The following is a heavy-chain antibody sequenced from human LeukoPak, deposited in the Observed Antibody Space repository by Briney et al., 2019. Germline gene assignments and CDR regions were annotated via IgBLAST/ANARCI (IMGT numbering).Heavy chain of an antibody. CDR3: ARGTGSLDY. CDR1: GDSVSSKSAS. Sequence: SQTLSLTCAISGDSVSSKSASWNWIRHSPSRGLEWLGWTYSRSKWFNDYAVSVKSRITINPDTSRNQFSLHLSSVTPDDTAVYYCARGTGSLDYWGQGTLVTVSS. D-gene: IGHD1-26*01. CDR2: TYSRSKWFN. V-gene: IGHV6-1*01. J-gene: IGHJ4*02.